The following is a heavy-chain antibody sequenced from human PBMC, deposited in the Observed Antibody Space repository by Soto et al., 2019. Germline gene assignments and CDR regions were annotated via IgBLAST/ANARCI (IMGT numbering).Heavy chain of an antibody. J-gene: IGHJ2*01. CDR2: IIPILGVP. CDR1: GGTFSSYT. CDR3: ARHHGYCSSFSCYAEWYFDL. V-gene: IGHV1-69*02. Sequence: QVQLVQSGAEVKKPGASVRVSCKASGGTFSSYTISWVRQAPGQGLEWMGRIIPILGVPNYAQKFQGRVTITADKSTSTAYLEMSSLRSEDTAVYYCARHHGYCSSFSCYAEWYFDLWGRGTLVTVSS. D-gene: IGHD2-2*03.